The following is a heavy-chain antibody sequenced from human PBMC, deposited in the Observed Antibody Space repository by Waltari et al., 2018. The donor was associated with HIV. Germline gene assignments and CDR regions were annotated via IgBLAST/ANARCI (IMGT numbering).Heavy chain of an antibody. CDR2: IYFSGTE. Sequence: QLHLQESGPGLVKPSETLSLTCPVSGDSVSSSTYYWGWIRPPPGKGLGWSGAIYFSGTEYYNPSLKSRVTLSRDTSKNFFSLRLSSATAADTAVYYCARLDCSGGSCSPFDSWGQGTLVTVSS. D-gene: IGHD2-15*01. CDR3: ARLDCSGGSCSPFDS. J-gene: IGHJ5*01. CDR1: GDSVSSSTYY. V-gene: IGHV4-39*01.